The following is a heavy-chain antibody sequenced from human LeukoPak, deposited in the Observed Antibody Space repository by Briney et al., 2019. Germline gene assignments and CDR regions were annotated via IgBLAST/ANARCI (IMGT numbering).Heavy chain of an antibody. CDR1: GYTFTGYY. D-gene: IGHD3-10*01. CDR2: INPNSGGT. V-gene: IGHV1-2*02. CDR3: ARGGELSYYYYYYYMDV. Sequence: ASVKVSCKASGYTFTGYYMHWVRQAPGQGLEWMGWINPNSGGTNYAQKFQGRVTMTRDTSISTAYMELSRLRSEDTAVYYCARGGELSYYYYYYYMDVWGKGTTVTISS. J-gene: IGHJ6*03.